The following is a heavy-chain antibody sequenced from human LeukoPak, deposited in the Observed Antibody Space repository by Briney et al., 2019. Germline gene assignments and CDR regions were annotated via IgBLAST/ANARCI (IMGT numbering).Heavy chain of an antibody. J-gene: IGHJ3*02. CDR3: ARDRRITMVRGVIPRAFDI. V-gene: IGHV3-48*04. CDR2: ISSSSSTI. Sequence: PGGSLRLSCAASGFTFSSYSMNWVRQAPGKGLEWVSYISSSSSTIYYADSVKGRFTISRDYAKNSLYLQMNSLRAEDTAVYYCARDRRITMVRGVIPRAFDIWGQGTMVTVSS. CDR1: GFTFSSYS. D-gene: IGHD3-10*01.